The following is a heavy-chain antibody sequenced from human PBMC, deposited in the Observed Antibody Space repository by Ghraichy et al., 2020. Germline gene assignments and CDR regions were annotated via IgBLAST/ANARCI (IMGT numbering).Heavy chain of an antibody. D-gene: IGHD3-10*01. CDR3: ARDQDGSGTFSLGLDY. Sequence: GSLRLSCAASGFLFRTYTMNWVRQAPGKGLEWVSSISSGGTYIYYADSVKGRFTISRDNAKNSLFLQMNSLTADDTAVYYCARDQDGSGTFSLGLDYWGQGTLVTVSS. J-gene: IGHJ4*02. CDR2: ISSGGTYI. CDR1: GFLFRTYT. V-gene: IGHV3-21*01.